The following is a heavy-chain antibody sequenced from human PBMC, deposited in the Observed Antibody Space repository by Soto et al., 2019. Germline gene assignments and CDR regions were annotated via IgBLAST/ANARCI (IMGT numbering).Heavy chain of an antibody. CDR3: ARISARRNDFDV. V-gene: IGHV1-18*01. Sequence: QVQLVQSGAEVKNPGASVKVSCQVSNYLFGAFGISWVRQAPGQGLEWMGWITPYNGNTHYAEKFQDRVTMTADKSKTTAYMEVRRLTSDDTAVYFCARISARRNDFDVWGQGTVVTVSS. J-gene: IGHJ3*01. CDR1: NYLFGAFG. CDR2: ITPYNGNT.